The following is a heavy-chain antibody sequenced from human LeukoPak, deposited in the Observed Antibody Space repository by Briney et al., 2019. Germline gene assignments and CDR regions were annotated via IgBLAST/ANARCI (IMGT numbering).Heavy chain of an antibody. CDR1: GGSFSGYY. CDR3: ARARLVVDIVVVPADNWFDP. CDR2: INHSGST. Sequence: SETLSLTCAVYGGSFSGYYWSWIRQPPGKGLEWIGEINHSGSTNYNPSLKSRVTISVDTSKNQFSLKLSSGTAADTAVYYCARARLVVDIVVVPADNWFDPWGQGTLVTVSS. D-gene: IGHD2-2*03. V-gene: IGHV4-34*01. J-gene: IGHJ5*02.